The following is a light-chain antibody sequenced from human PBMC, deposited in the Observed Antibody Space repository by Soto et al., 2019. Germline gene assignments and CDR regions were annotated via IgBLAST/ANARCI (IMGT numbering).Light chain of an antibody. CDR2: GAS. CDR3: QHYNTWPPGT. Sequence: DIVMTQSPAALSVSPGERATLSCRASQSVGSSVAWYQQKPGQAPRFLMYGASTRAAGVPARFSGSWSGTEFSLTISSLQSEDFAVYYCQHYNTWPPGTFGQGTKLEIK. J-gene: IGKJ2*02. V-gene: IGKV3-15*01. CDR1: QSVGSS.